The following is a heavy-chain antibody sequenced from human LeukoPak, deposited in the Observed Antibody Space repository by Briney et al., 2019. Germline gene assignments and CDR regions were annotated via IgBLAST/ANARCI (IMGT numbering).Heavy chain of an antibody. V-gene: IGHV3-9*01. CDR1: GFTFDDYA. CDR3: AKGGGYSYGYGGFDY. D-gene: IGHD5-18*01. CDR2: ISWNSGSI. J-gene: IGHJ4*02. Sequence: GTSLRLSCAASGFTFDDYAMHWVRQAPGKGLEWVSGISWNSGSIGYADSVKGRFTISRDNAKNSLYLQMNSLRAKDTALYYCAKGGGYSYGYGGFDYWGQGTLVTVSS.